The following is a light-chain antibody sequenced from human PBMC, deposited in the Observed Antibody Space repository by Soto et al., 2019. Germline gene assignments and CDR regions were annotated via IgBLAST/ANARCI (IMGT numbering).Light chain of an antibody. J-gene: IGLJ1*01. CDR1: SSDVGGYNY. V-gene: IGLV2-11*01. CDR2: DVS. Sequence: QSVLTQPRSVSGSPGQSVTISCTGASSDVGGYNYVSWYQQHPGKAPQLMIYDVSKRPSGVPDRFSGSKSGNTASLTISGLQTEDEADYYCCSYAGRYTYVFGTGTKMTVL. CDR3: CSYAGRYTYV.